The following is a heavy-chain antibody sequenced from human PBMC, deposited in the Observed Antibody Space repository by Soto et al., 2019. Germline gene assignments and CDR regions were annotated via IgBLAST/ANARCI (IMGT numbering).Heavy chain of an antibody. Sequence: SETLSLTCTVSGGSISSGDYYWSWIRQPPGKGLEWIGYIYYSGSTYYNPSLKSRVTISVDTSKNQFSLKLSSVTAADTAVYYCARGWFGEFGFGQGYYFDYWGQGTLVTVSS. J-gene: IGHJ4*02. V-gene: IGHV4-30-4*01. CDR2: IYYSGST. D-gene: IGHD3-10*01. CDR3: ARGWFGEFGFGQGYYFDY. CDR1: GGSISSGDYY.